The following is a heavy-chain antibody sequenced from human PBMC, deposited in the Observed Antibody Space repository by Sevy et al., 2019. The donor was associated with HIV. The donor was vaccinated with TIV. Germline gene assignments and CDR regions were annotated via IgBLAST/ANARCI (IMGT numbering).Heavy chain of an antibody. D-gene: IGHD3-22*01. CDR2: IWNDRSNK. CDR1: GFTFSSYG. CDR3: ASLPNNYYDSGGYSGNDAFDI. J-gene: IGHJ3*02. Sequence: GGSLRLSCAASGFTFSSYGMHWVRQAPGKGLEWVAVIWNDRSNKNYADSVKGRFTISRDNSKNTRYLQMNSLRADDTAVYYCASLPNNYYDSGGYSGNDAFDIWGQGTMVTVSS. V-gene: IGHV3-33*01.